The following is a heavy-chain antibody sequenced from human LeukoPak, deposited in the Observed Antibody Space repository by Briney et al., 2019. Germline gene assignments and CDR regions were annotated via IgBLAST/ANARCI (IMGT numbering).Heavy chain of an antibody. CDR1: GYTFTGYY. Sequence: ASVKVSCKASGYTFTGYYMHRVRQAPGQGLEWMGWINPNSGGTNYAQKFQGRVTMTRDTSISTAYMELSRLRSDDTAVYYCARAYTWIQLWLLGYWGQGTLVTVSS. CDR2: INPNSGGT. J-gene: IGHJ4*02. D-gene: IGHD5-18*01. V-gene: IGHV1-2*02. CDR3: ARAYTWIQLWLLGY.